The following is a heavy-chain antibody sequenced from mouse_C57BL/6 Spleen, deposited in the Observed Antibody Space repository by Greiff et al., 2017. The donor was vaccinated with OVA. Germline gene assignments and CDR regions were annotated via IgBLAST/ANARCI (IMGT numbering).Heavy chain of an antibody. Sequence: QVQLQQPGTELVKPGASVKLSCKASGYTFTSYWMHWVKQRPGQGLEWIGNINPSNGGTNYNEKVKSKATLTLDKSSSTAYMQLSSLTSEDSAVYYCANYGSSYDYFDVWGTGTTVTVSS. J-gene: IGHJ1*03. V-gene: IGHV1-53*01. CDR1: GYTFTSYW. D-gene: IGHD1-1*01. CDR2: INPSNGGT. CDR3: ANYGSSYDYFDV.